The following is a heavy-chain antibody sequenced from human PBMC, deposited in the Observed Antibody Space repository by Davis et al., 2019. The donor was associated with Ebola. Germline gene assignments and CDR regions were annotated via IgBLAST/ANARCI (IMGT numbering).Heavy chain of an antibody. CDR1: GGSFSGYY. V-gene: IGHV4-34*01. CDR2: INHNGST. J-gene: IGHJ4*02. CDR3: ARGSTDTYYFDY. Sequence: SETLSLTCAVYGGSFSGYYWSWIRQPPGKGLEWIGEINHNGSTNYNPSLKSRVTISVDTSKNQFSLKLSSVTAADTAVYYCARGSTDTYYFDYWGQGTLVTVSS.